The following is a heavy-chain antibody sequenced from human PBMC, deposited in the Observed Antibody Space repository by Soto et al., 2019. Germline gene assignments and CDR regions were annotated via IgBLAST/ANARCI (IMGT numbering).Heavy chain of an antibody. Sequence: SETLSLTCAVYGGSFSGYYLSWIRQPPGKGLEWIGEINHSGSINYNPSLKSRVTISVDTSKNRFSLKLSSVTAADTALYYCARGRCSSTSCYGNVWFDPWGQGTLVTVSS. CDR2: INHSGSI. CDR3: ARGRCSSTSCYGNVWFDP. D-gene: IGHD2-2*01. J-gene: IGHJ5*02. V-gene: IGHV4-34*01. CDR1: GGSFSGYY.